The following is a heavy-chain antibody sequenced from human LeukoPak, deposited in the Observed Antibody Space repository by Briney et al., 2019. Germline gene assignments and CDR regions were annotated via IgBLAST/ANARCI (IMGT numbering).Heavy chain of an antibody. Sequence: GGSLRLSCTASGFTFSTLAMSWVRQAPGRGLEWVSSISSRGDDTSYADSVKGRFTISRDDSKNTLYLQMNNLRAEDTAVCYCARERNLEIAVAGTIFDSWGPGTLVTVSS. J-gene: IGHJ4*02. CDR3: ARERNLEIAVAGTIFDS. D-gene: IGHD6-19*01. V-gene: IGHV3-23*01. CDR1: GFTFSTLA. CDR2: ISSRGDDT.